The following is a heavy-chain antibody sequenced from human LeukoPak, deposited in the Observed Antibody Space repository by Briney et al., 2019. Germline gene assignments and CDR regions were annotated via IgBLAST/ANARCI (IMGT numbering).Heavy chain of an antibody. Sequence: SETLSLTCTVSGGSISGSNHHWDWIRQPPGKGLEWIGNIYYSGSTYYNPSLKSRVTISVDTSRNHFSLRLSSVTAADTAVYYCARRLSGYTFDYWGQGTLVTVSS. CDR1: GGSISGSNHH. J-gene: IGHJ4*02. V-gene: IGHV4-39*01. CDR2: IYYSGST. D-gene: IGHD3-16*02. CDR3: ARRLSGYTFDY.